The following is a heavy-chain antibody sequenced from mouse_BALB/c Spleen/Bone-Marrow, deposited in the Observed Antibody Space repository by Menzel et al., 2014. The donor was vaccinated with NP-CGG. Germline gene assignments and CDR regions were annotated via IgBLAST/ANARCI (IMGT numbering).Heavy chain of an antibody. CDR3: ARESYYYENYAMDY. CDR2: IAPGSGST. Sequence: DLVKPGASGKLSCKASGYTFTSYWINWIKQRPGQGLEWIGRIAPGSGSTYYNEMFKGKATLTVDTSSSTAYIQLSSLSSEDSAVYFCARESYYYENYAMDYWGQGTSVTVSS. V-gene: IGHV1S41*01. J-gene: IGHJ4*01. CDR1: GYTFTSYW. D-gene: IGHD1-1*01.